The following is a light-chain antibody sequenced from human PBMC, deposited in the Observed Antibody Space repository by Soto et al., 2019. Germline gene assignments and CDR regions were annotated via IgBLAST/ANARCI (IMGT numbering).Light chain of an antibody. CDR3: QQYDSSPIT. CDR2: GAS. V-gene: IGKV3-20*01. Sequence: GVSQSPCTLSLSTGERATLSCRASQIFSSTSLAWYQQKPGQAPRLLIYGASNRATGIPDRFGGSGSGTDFILTISRLEPEDFAVYYCQQYDSSPITFGQGARLAIK. CDR1: QIFSSTS. J-gene: IGKJ5*01.